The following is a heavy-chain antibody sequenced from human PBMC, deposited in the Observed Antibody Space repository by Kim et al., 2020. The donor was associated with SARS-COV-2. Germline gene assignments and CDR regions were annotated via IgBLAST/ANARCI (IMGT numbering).Heavy chain of an antibody. CDR1: GFTFSSYW. CDR3: ARDQYYDFWSGYYAEPSNDY. J-gene: IGHJ4*02. D-gene: IGHD3-3*01. CDR2: IKQDGSEK. V-gene: IGHV3-7*01. Sequence: GSLRLSCAASGFTFSSYWMSWVRQAPGKGLEWVANIKQDGSEKYYVDSVKGRFTISRDNAKNSLYLQMNSLRAEDTAVYYCARDQYYDFWSGYYAEPSNDYWGQGTLVTVSS.